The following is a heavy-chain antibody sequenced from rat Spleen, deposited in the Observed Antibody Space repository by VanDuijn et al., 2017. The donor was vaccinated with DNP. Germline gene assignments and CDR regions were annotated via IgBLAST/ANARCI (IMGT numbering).Heavy chain of an antibody. J-gene: IGHJ2*01. D-gene: IGHD1-4*01. CDR2: ISYDGSDT. CDR3: VSRPPPTRGPFDY. Sequence: EVQLVESGGGPVQPGRSLKLSCVASGFIFSDHNMAWVRQAPKKGQEWVATISYDGSDTYYRDSVTGRFTISRDNAKSTLYLQMDSLRSEDTATYYCVSRPPPTRGPFDYWGRGVTVTVSS. CDR1: GFIFSDHN. V-gene: IGHV5-7*01.